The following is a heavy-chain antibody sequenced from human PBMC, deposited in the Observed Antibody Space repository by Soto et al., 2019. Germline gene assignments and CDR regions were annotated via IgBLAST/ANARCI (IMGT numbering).Heavy chain of an antibody. CDR2: ISYDGSNK. D-gene: IGHD6-25*01. CDR1: GFTFSSYA. Sequence: PGGSLRLSCAASGFTFSSYAMHWVRQAPGKGLEWVAVISYDGSNKYYADSVKGRFTISRDNSKNTLYLQMNSLRAEDTAVYYCAREENPATTLQHKVYYYGMDVWGQGTTVTVSS. CDR3: AREENPATTLQHKVYYYGMDV. J-gene: IGHJ6*02. V-gene: IGHV3-30-3*01.